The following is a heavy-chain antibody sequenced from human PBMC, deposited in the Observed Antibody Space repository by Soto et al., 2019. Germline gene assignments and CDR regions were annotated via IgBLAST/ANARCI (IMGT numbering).Heavy chain of an antibody. Sequence: SETLSLTCTVSGGSISSYYWSWIRQPPGKGLEWIGYIYYSGSTNYNPSLKSRVTISVDTSKNQFSLKLSSVTAADTAVYYCASSKLGYSYGPVFDYWGQGTLVTVSS. D-gene: IGHD5-18*01. CDR3: ASSKLGYSYGPVFDY. V-gene: IGHV4-59*01. CDR2: IYYSGST. J-gene: IGHJ4*02. CDR1: GGSISSYY.